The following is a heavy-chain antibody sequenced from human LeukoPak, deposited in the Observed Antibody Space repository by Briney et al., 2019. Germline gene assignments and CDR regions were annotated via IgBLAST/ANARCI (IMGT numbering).Heavy chain of an antibody. CDR2: ISDTGSTI. J-gene: IGHJ4*02. CDR3: ARGGWFGELLFDY. CDR1: GFTFSSYE. D-gene: IGHD3-10*01. V-gene: IGHV3-48*03. Sequence: PGGSQRLSCAASGFTFSSYEMNWVRQAPGQGLEWVSYISDTGSTIYYADSVKGRVTISRDNAKNSLYLQMNSLRVEDTALYYCARGGWFGELLFDYWGQGTLVTVSS.